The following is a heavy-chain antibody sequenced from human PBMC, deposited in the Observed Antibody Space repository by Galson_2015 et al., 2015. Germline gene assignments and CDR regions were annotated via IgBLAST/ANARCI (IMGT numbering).Heavy chain of an antibody. CDR2: IWYDGSNK. J-gene: IGHJ5*02. CDR1: GFTFSSYG. Sequence: SLRLSCAASGFTFSSYGMHWVRQAPGKGLEWVAVIWYDGSNKYYADSVKGRFTISRDNSKNTLYLQTNSLRAEDTAVYYCARVAYDFFSFDPWGQGTLVTVSS. V-gene: IGHV3-33*01. CDR3: ARVAYDFFSFDP. D-gene: IGHD3-3*01.